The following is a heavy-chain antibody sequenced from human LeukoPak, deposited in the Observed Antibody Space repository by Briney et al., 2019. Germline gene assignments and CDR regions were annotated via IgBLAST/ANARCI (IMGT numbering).Heavy chain of an antibody. Sequence: KSSETLSLTCSVSGDSINSGHSYWGWIRQSPSKGLEWLGSIYYIGSPYYNPSLNSGRVTISVDTSKNQFSLKLASVTAEDTAVYYCARVTITERAMDVWGQGTTVTVSS. V-gene: IGHV4-39*01. CDR1: GDSINSGHSY. J-gene: IGHJ6*02. CDR2: IYYIGSP. D-gene: IGHD5-24*01. CDR3: ARVTITERAMDV.